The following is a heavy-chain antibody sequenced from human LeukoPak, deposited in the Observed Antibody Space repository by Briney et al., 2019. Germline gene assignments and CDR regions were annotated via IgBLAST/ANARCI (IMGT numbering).Heavy chain of an antibody. CDR1: DYSISSAYY. Sequence: SETLSLTCAVSDYSISSAYYWGWIRQPPGKGLEWIGSIYHSGSTDYNPSLKSRVTISVDTSKNQFSLKLRSVTAADTAVYYCARDQAYCGGDCYFDFWGKGTLVTVSS. CDR2: IYHSGST. CDR3: ARDQAYCGGDCYFDF. J-gene: IGHJ4*02. D-gene: IGHD2-21*02. V-gene: IGHV4-38-2*02.